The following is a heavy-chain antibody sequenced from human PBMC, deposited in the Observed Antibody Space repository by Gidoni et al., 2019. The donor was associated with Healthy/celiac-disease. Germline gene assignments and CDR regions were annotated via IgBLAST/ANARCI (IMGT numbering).Heavy chain of an antibody. CDR3: ARVLRLGTTVTHFDP. V-gene: IGHV1-8*01. J-gene: IGHJ5*02. Sequence: QVQLVQSGAEVTKPGAAVKVSCKASGYTFTSYDINWVRQATGQGFEWMGWMNPNSGNTGYAQKFQGRVTMTRNTSISTAYMELSSLRSEDTAVYYCARVLRLGTTVTHFDPWGQGTLVTVSS. D-gene: IGHD4-17*01. CDR2: MNPNSGNT. CDR1: GYTFTSYD.